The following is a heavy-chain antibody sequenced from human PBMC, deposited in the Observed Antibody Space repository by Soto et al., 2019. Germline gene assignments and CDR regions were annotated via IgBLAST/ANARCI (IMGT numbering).Heavy chain of an antibody. CDR3: ARKGVAFDY. Sequence: GGSLRLSCAASGFTFSSYSMNWVRQAPGKGLEWISYISTTSSSIYYADSVKGRFTNSRDNAKNSLFLQMNSLRDEDTAVYYCARKGVAFDYWGQGALVTVSS. CDR2: ISTTSSSI. D-gene: IGHD3-3*01. V-gene: IGHV3-48*02. J-gene: IGHJ4*02. CDR1: GFTFSSYS.